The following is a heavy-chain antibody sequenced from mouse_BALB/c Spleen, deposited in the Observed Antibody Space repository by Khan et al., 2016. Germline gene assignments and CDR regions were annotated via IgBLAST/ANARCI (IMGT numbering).Heavy chain of an antibody. D-gene: IGHD1-1*01. Sequence: DLVKPGASVKLSCKASGYTFTSYWINWIKQRPGQGLEWIGRIAPGSGSTYYNEMFEGKSTLTVDTYYSTAYIQLSSLSSEDSAVYFCAREVTVPLMDYWGQGTSVTVSS. CDR2: IAPGSGST. J-gene: IGHJ4*01. CDR1: GYTFTSYW. CDR3: AREVTVPLMDY. V-gene: IGHV1S41*01.